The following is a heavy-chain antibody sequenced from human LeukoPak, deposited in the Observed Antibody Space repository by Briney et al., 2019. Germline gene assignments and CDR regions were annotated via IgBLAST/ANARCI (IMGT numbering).Heavy chain of an antibody. V-gene: IGHV4-59*01. Sequence: SETLSLTCTVSGGSISSYYWSWIRQPPGKGLEWIGYIYYSGSANYNPSLKSRVTISVDTSKNQSSLKLSSGTAAGTAVYYCARSPGCGGSCYSGNYYYYGMDVWGKGTTVTVSS. J-gene: IGHJ6*04. D-gene: IGHD2-15*01. CDR1: GGSISSYY. CDR3: ARSPGCGGSCYSGNYYYYGMDV. CDR2: IYYSGSA.